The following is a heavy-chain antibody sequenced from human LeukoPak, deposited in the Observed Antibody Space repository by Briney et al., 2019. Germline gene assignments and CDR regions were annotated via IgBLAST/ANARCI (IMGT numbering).Heavy chain of an antibody. CDR1: GYTFTDNA. J-gene: IGHJ5*02. Sequence: ASVKVSCKASGYTFTDNAVTWVRQAPGQGREWVGWISVYTGTTNSPQKFQGRVTMTTDRSTSTAYMELRSLRSDDTAVYYCARDLLRGWFDPWGQGTLVTVSS. V-gene: IGHV1-18*04. CDR3: ARDLLRGWFDP. CDR2: ISVYTGTT.